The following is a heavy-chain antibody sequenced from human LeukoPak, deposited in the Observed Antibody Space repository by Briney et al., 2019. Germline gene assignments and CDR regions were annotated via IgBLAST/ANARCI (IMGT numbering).Heavy chain of an antibody. V-gene: IGHV1-2*02. CDR2: INPNSGGT. CDR1: GYTFTGYY. CDR3: VRENKIFGVVMGFDY. J-gene: IGHJ4*02. D-gene: IGHD3-3*01. Sequence: ASVKVSCKASGYTFTGYYVHWVRQTPGQGLEWMGWINPNSGGTNYEQKFQGRVTMTGDTSLSAAYMGLTRLRADDTAVYYCVRENKIFGVVMGFDYWGQGTLVTVPS.